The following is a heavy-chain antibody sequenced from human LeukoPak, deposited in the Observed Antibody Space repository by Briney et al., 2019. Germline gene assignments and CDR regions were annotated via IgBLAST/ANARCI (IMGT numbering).Heavy chain of an antibody. CDR3: AREAGGPYDY. CDR2: ISYDGSNK. Sequence: PGGSLRLSCAASGFTFSSYAMHWVRQAPGKGLEWVAVISYDGSNKYYADSVKGRFTISRDNSKNTLYLQMNSLRAEDTAVYYRAREAGGPYDYWGQGTLVTVSS. D-gene: IGHD1-14*01. CDR1: GFTFSSYA. V-gene: IGHV3-30-3*01. J-gene: IGHJ4*02.